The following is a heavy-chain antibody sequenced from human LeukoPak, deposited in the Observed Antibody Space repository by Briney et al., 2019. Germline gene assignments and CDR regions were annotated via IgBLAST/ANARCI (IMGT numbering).Heavy chain of an antibody. CDR3: AKGHSSSWYNFDY. CDR1: GFTFSSYA. V-gene: IGHV3-23*01. CDR2: LSGSGDST. D-gene: IGHD6-13*01. Sequence: GGSLRLSCAASGFTFSSYAMSWVRQAPGEGLEWVSTLSGSGDSTYYADSVKGRFTISRDNSKNTLYLQMNSLRAEDTAMYYCAKGHSSSWYNFDYWGQGTLVTVSS. J-gene: IGHJ4*02.